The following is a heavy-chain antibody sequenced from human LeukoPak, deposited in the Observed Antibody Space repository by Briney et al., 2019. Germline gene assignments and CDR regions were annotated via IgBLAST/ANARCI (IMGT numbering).Heavy chain of an antibody. D-gene: IGHD5/OR15-5a*01. CDR2: ISGSGGST. V-gene: IGHV3-23*01. Sequence: GGSLRLSCAASGFTFSSYAMSWVRQAPGKGLEGVSAISGSGGSTYYADSVKGRFTISRDNSKNTLYLQMNSLRAEDTAVYYCAKGWSTYYYYYYMDVWGKGTTVTVSS. CDR3: AKGWSTYYYYYYMDV. J-gene: IGHJ6*03. CDR1: GFTFSSYA.